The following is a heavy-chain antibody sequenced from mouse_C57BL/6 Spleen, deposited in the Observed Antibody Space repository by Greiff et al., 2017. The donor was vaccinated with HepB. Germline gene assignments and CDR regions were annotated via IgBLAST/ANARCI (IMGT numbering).Heavy chain of an antibody. J-gene: IGHJ3*01. CDR1: GYAFRSSW. Sequence: VQLQQSGPELVKPGASVKISCKASGYAFRSSWMNWVKQRPGKGLEWIGRIYPGDGDTNYNGKFKGKATLTADKSSSTAYMQRSSLTSEDSAVYFCAVYYGSMFAYWGQGTLVTVSA. CDR3: AVYYGSMFAY. V-gene: IGHV1-82*01. D-gene: IGHD1-1*01. CDR2: IYPGDGDT.